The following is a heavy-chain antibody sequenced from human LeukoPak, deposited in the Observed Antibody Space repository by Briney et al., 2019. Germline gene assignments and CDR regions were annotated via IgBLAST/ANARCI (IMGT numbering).Heavy chain of an antibody. Sequence: GGSLRLSCAASGFTFSNYAMHWVRQAPGKGLEYVSTISSNGGSTYYANSVKGRFTISRDNSKNTLYLQMGSLRAEDMAVYYCARVLSRAFDIWGQGTMVTVSS. D-gene: IGHD3-3*02. V-gene: IGHV3-64*01. CDR3: ARVLSRAFDI. J-gene: IGHJ3*02. CDR1: GFTFSNYA. CDR2: ISSNGGST.